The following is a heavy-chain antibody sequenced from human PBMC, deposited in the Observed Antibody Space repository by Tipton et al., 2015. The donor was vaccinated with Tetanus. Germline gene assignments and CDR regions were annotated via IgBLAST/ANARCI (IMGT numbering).Heavy chain of an antibody. CDR2: IDASGST. Sequence: GLVKPSETLSLTCTVSGGSLSSNYWNWIRQPAGKGLEWIGRIDASGSTDYNPSLKSRVTMSVDTSENQFSLKLSSVIAADTAIYYCARVRSAAYTTNWYSGDNWFDPWGQGTLVTVSS. D-gene: IGHD6-13*01. V-gene: IGHV4-4*07. J-gene: IGHJ5*02. CDR1: GGSLSSNY. CDR3: ARVRSAAYTTNWYSGDNWFDP.